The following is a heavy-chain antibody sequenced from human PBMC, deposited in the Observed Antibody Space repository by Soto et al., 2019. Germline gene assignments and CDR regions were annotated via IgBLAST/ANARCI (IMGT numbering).Heavy chain of an antibody. Sequence: PSETLSLTCTVSGGSISSYYWSWIRQPPGKGLEWIGYIYYSGSTNYNPSLKSRVTISVDTSKNQFSLKLSSVTAADTAVYYCARGLGAAGTWWFDPWGQGTMVTVSS. CDR2: IYYSGST. CDR1: GGSISSYY. J-gene: IGHJ5*02. V-gene: IGHV4-59*01. D-gene: IGHD6-13*01. CDR3: ARGLGAAGTWWFDP.